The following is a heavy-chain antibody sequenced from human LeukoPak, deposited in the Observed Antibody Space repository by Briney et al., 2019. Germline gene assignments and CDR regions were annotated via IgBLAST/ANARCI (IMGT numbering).Heavy chain of an antibody. Sequence: SETLSLTCTVSGGSISSGSYYWSWIRQPAGKGLEWIGRIYTSGSTNYNPSLKSRVTISVDTSKNQFSLKLSSVTAADTAVYYCARSSYDFWSGYYRGGYFDYWGQGTLVTVSS. CDR2: IYTSGST. J-gene: IGHJ4*02. V-gene: IGHV4-61*02. D-gene: IGHD3-3*01. CDR3: ARSSYDFWSGYYRGGYFDY. CDR1: GGSISSGSYY.